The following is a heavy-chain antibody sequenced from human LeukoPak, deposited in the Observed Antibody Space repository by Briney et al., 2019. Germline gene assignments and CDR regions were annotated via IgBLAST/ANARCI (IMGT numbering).Heavy chain of an antibody. Sequence: SETLSLTCTVSGGSISTSFYRWGWIRQSPGKNLEWLGSIYNPGTNHYNPSLKSRVTISVDTSKNQFSLKLSSVTAADTAVYYCASRKLGNDYWGQGTLVTVSS. D-gene: IGHD7-27*01. CDR3: ASRKLGNDY. V-gene: IGHV4-39*01. CDR1: GGSISTSFYR. J-gene: IGHJ4*02. CDR2: IYNPGTN.